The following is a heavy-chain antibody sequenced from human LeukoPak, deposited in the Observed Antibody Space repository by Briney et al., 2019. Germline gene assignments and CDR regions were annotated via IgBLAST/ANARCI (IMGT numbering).Heavy chain of an antibody. J-gene: IGHJ6*02. CDR1: GYTFTSYD. CDR2: MNPNSGNT. CDR3: AGTGYCSSTSCYTFHYYYYYGMDV. V-gene: IGHV1-8*01. D-gene: IGHD2-2*02. Sequence: AASVKVSCKASGYTFTSYDINWVRQATGQGLEWMGWMNPNSGNTGYAQKFQGRVTMTRNTSISTAYMELSSLRSEDTAVYYCAGTGYCSSTSCYTFHYYYYYGMDVWGQGTTVTVSS.